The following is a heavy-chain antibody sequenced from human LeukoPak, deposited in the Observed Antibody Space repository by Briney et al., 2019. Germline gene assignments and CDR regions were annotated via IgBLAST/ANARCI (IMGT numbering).Heavy chain of an antibody. Sequence: AGSLRLSCAASGFTFSNYGMHWVRQAPGKGLEWVAVIWYDGNYKYYADSVQGRFTISRDNSKNTLYLQMNSLRAEDTAVYYCAREYYYDSSGSYSYYFDYWGQGTLVTVSS. J-gene: IGHJ4*02. CDR3: AREYYYDSSGSYSYYFDY. V-gene: IGHV3-33*01. D-gene: IGHD3-22*01. CDR2: IWYDGNYK. CDR1: GFTFSNYG.